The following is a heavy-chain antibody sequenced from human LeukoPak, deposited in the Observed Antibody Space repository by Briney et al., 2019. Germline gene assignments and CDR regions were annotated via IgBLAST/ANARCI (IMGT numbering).Heavy chain of an antibody. CDR2: IYYSGST. CDR3: ARVPPRGYSGYDSYYFDY. CDR1: GGSISSYY. D-gene: IGHD5-12*01. J-gene: IGHJ4*02. Sequence: PSQTLSLTCTVSGGSISSYYWSWIRQPPGKGLEWIGYIYYSGSTNYNPSLKSRVTISVDTSKNQFSLKLSSVTAADTAVYYCARVPPRGYSGYDSYYFDYWGQGTLVTVSS. V-gene: IGHV4-59*01.